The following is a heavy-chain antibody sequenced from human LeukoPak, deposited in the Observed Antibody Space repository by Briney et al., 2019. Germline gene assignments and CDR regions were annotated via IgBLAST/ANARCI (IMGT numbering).Heavy chain of an antibody. D-gene: IGHD2/OR15-2a*01. Sequence: SETLSLTCTVSGDSISSYYWSWIRQPPGNGLEWIGQMYYSGSAKYNPSLKSRATTSVDTSKNQFSLKLSSVTAADTAVYYCARSLKSNSRDAFDIWGQGTMVTVSS. J-gene: IGHJ3*02. CDR3: ARSLKSNSRDAFDI. V-gene: IGHV4-59*01. CDR2: MYYSGSA. CDR1: GDSISSYY.